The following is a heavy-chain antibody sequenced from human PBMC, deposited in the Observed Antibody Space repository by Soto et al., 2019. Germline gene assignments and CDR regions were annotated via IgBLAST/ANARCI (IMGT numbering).Heavy chain of an antibody. D-gene: IGHD3-10*01. J-gene: IGHJ5*02. Sequence: GGSLRLSCAASGFTFGTTDMSWVRQAPGGGLEWVSTIDGSGGITYYADSVKGRFTISRDNSRNTVYLQMNSLRGDDTALYYCVKNSGWFNTWGQGALVTVSS. V-gene: IGHV3-23*01. CDR2: IDGSGGIT. CDR1: GFTFGTTD. CDR3: VKNSGWFNT.